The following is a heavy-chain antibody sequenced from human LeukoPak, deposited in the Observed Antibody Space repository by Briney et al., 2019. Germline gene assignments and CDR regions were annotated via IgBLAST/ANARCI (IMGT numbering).Heavy chain of an antibody. CDR2: ISSSSSYI. J-gene: IGHJ4*02. CDR3: ARTVGYGEPVFDY. D-gene: IGHD3-10*01. CDR1: GFTFSSYS. V-gene: IGHV3-21*01. Sequence: GGSLKLSCAASGFTFSSYSMNWVRQAPGKGLEWVSSISSSSSYIYYADSVKGRFTISRDNAKNSLYLQMNSLRAEDTAVYYCARTVGYGEPVFDYWGQGTLVTVSS.